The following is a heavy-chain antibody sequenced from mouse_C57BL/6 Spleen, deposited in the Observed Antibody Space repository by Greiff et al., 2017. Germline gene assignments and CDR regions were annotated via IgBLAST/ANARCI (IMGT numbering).Heavy chain of an antibody. CDR2: ISSGSSTI. D-gene: IGHD2-12*01. V-gene: IGHV5-17*01. CDR1: GFTFSDYG. J-gene: IGHJ3*01. CDR3: ARGYYNYDGAWFAY. Sequence: EVMLVESGGGLVKPGGSLKLSCAASGFTFSDYGMHWVRQAPEKGLEWVAYISSGSSTIYYADTVTGRFTRSRDNAKNTLFLQMTSRRSEDTAMYYCARGYYNYDGAWFAYWGQGTLVTVSA.